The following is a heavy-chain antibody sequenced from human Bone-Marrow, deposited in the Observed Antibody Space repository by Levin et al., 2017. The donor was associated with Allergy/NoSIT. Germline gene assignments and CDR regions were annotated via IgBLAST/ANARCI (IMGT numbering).Heavy chain of an antibody. CDR1: GYTFTSYY. J-gene: IGHJ6*02. CDR3: ARGEGYCSGGSCLSFYGMDV. CDR2: INPSGGST. Sequence: VASVKVSCKASGYTFTSYYMHWVRQAPGQGLEWMGIINPSGGSTSYAQKFQGRVTMTRDTSTSTVYMELSSLRSEDTAVYYCARGEGYCSGGSCLSFYGMDVWGQGTTVTVSS. D-gene: IGHD2-15*01. V-gene: IGHV1-46*01.